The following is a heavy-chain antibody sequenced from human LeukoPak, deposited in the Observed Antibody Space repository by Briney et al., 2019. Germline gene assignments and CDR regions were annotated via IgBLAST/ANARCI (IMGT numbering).Heavy chain of an antibody. J-gene: IGHJ4*02. CDR3: ARDDNYGIFVNVDY. Sequence: GASVKVSCKASGYTFTGYYMHWVRQAPGQGLEWMGWISTSTGDTKYTQKFQGRVTLTTDTSTSTAYMELSSLRSDDTAVYYCARDDNYGIFVNVDYWGQGTLVTVPS. CDR1: GYTFTGYY. V-gene: IGHV1-2*02. CDR2: ISTSTGDT. D-gene: IGHD4-11*01.